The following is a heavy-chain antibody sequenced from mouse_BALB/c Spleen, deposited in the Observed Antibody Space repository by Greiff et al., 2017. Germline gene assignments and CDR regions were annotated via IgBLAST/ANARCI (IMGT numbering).Heavy chain of an antibody. D-gene: IGHD2-10*02. CDR1: GFNIKDYY. Sequence: EVMLVESGAELVRPGASVKLSCTASGFNIKDYYMHWVKQRPEQGLEWIGWIDPENGDTEYAPKFQGKATMTADTSSNTAYLQLSSLTSEDTAVYYCDAWYGNVSYWYFDLWGAGTTVTVSS. V-gene: IGHV14-4*02. J-gene: IGHJ1*01. CDR3: DAWYGNVSYWYFDL. CDR2: IDPENGDT.